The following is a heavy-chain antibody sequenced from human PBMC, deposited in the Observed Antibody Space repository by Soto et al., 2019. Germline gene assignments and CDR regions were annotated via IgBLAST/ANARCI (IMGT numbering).Heavy chain of an antibody. Sequence: QVQLQESGPGLVKPSQTLSLTCTVSGGSISSGDYYWSWIRQPPGKGLEWIGYIYYSGSTYYNPSLESRVTISVDTSKNQSSLKLSSVTAADTAVYYCARFSMAYCSYGMDVWGEGTTVAVSS. CDR3: ARFSMAYCSYGMDV. CDR1: GGSISSGDYY. CDR2: IYYSGST. J-gene: IGHJ6*04. V-gene: IGHV4-30-4*01.